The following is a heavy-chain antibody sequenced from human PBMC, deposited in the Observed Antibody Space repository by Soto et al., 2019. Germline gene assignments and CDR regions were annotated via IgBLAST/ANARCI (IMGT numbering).Heavy chain of an antibody. V-gene: IGHV3-33*01. CDR3: ARGGRIAAAGGNDY. D-gene: IGHD6-13*01. Sequence: GGSLRLSCAASGFTFSSYGMRWVRQAPGKGLEWVAVIWYDGSNKYYADSVKGRFTISRDNSKNTLYLQMNSLRAEDTAVYYCARGGRIAAAGGNDYWGQGTLVTVSS. CDR1: GFTFSSYG. CDR2: IWYDGSNK. J-gene: IGHJ4*02.